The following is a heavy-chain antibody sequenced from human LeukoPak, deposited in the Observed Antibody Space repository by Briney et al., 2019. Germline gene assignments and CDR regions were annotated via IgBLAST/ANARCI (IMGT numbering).Heavy chain of an antibody. CDR2: ITSGSTYI. CDR3: ARGTIAAADIDY. CDR1: GFIFSSYT. J-gene: IGHJ4*02. V-gene: IGHV3-21*06. Sequence: GGSLRLSCAASGFIFSSYTMNWVRQAPGKGLEWVSSITSGSTYIYYADSVKGRFTISRDNAKNSLYLQMNSLRAEDTAVYYCARGTIAAADIDYWGQGTLVTVSS. D-gene: IGHD6-13*01.